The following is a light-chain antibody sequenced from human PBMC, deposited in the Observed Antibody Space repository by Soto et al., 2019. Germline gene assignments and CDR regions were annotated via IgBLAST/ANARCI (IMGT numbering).Light chain of an antibody. Sequence: QSALTQPASVSGSPGQSITISCTGTNSDVGGYNYVSWYQQHPGKAPKLMVYDVSHRPSGVSNRFSGSKSGNTASLTNSGLQAEDEADYYCSSYTSSSTEVFGGGTKLTVL. CDR3: SSYTSSSTEV. J-gene: IGLJ2*01. V-gene: IGLV2-14*03. CDR1: NSDVGGYNY. CDR2: DVS.